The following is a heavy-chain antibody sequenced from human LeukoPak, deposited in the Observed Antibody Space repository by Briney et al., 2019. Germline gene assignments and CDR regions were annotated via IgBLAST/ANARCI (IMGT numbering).Heavy chain of an antibody. J-gene: IGHJ3*02. D-gene: IGHD3-22*01. CDR1: GFTFSDYY. Sequence: GGSLRLSCAASGFTFSDYYMSWIRQAPGKGLEWVSYISSSGSTIYYADSVKGRFTISRDNAKNSLYLQMNSLRAEDTAVYYCARSNDYYDSSGYYFDAFDIWGQGTMVTVSS. CDR3: ARSNDYYDSSGYYFDAFDI. V-gene: IGHV3-11*01. CDR2: ISSSGSTI.